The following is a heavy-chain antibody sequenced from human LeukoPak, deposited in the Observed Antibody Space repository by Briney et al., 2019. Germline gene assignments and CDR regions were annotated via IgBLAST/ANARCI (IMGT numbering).Heavy chain of an antibody. CDR2: IYYSGST. Sequence: SETLSLTCTVSGGSISSSSYYWGWIRQPPGKGLEWIGSIYYSGSTYYNPSLKSRVTISVDTSKNQFSLKLSSVTAADTAVYYCAGKISSGWSYLDYWGQGTLVTVSS. J-gene: IGHJ4*02. CDR3: AGKISSGWSYLDY. CDR1: GGSISSSSYY. D-gene: IGHD6-19*01. V-gene: IGHV4-39*01.